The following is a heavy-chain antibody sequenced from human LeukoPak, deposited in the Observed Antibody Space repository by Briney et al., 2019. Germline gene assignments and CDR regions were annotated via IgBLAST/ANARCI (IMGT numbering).Heavy chain of an antibody. D-gene: IGHD1-26*01. CDR2: FSYTGST. Sequence: SETLSLTCTVSGGSISSYYWSWIRQPPGKGLEWIGYFSYTGSTNYNPSLRSRVAISADTPKNQFSLRLSSVTAADTAVYYCAVTTEYYYMDVWGKGTTVTVSS. CDR1: GGSISSYY. CDR3: AVTTEYYYMDV. V-gene: IGHV4-59*01. J-gene: IGHJ6*03.